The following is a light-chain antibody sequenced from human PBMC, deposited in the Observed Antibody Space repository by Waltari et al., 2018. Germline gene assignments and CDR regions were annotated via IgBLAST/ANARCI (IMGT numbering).Light chain of an antibody. CDR1: SSDVGGYVY. CDR2: EVN. CDR3: SSYAGSNRV. V-gene: IGLV2-8*01. Sequence: QSALTQPPSASGSLGQSVTISCTGISSDVGGYVYVSWYQQHPGKAPKVIIYEVNKWPSGVPGRCSGSRSGNTASLTVSGRQAEDEADYYCSSYAGSNRVFGGGTRLTVL. J-gene: IGLJ3*02.